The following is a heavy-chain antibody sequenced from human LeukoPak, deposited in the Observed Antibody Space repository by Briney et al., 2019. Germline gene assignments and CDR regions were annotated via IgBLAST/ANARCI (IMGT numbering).Heavy chain of an antibody. CDR2: ISSSSSYI. V-gene: IGHV3-21*01. Sequence: PGGSLRLSCAASGFTFSSYSMNWVRQAPGKGLEWVSSISSSSSYIYYADSVKGRFTISRDNAKNSLYLQMNSLRAEDTAVYYCARVLDGSGSYYPLDYWGQGTLVTVSS. CDR3: ARVLDGSGSYYPLDY. CDR1: GFTFSSYS. J-gene: IGHJ4*02. D-gene: IGHD3-10*01.